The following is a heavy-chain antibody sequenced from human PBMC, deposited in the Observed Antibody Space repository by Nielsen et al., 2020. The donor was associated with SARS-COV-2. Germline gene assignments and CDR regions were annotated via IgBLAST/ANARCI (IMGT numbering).Heavy chain of an antibody. Sequence: SETLSLTCTVSGCSISSGGYYWSWIRHHPGKGLEWIGYIYFSGRTCYNPSLKSRVTISVDTSKNQFSLSLRSVTAADTAVYYCARESSGYDHYNYGMDVWGQGTTVTVYS. D-gene: IGHD5-12*01. CDR3: ARESSGYDHYNYGMDV. CDR1: GCSISSGGYY. CDR2: IYFSGRT. J-gene: IGHJ6*02. V-gene: IGHV4-31*03.